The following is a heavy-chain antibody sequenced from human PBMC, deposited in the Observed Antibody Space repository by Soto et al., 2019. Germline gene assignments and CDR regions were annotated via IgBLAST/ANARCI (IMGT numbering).Heavy chain of an antibody. CDR2: IWYDGIDK. J-gene: IGHJ6*02. V-gene: IGHV3-33*01. CDR3: ARAAVTDYQYHGMDV. Sequence: GGSLRLSCAASGFTFSTYGMHWVRQAPGKGLEWVAAIWYDGIDKYYAASVKGRFTISRDNSMNTVYLQMSSLRADDTAVYYCARAAVTDYQYHGMDVWGQGTTVTVSS. CDR1: GFTFSTYG. D-gene: IGHD4-17*01.